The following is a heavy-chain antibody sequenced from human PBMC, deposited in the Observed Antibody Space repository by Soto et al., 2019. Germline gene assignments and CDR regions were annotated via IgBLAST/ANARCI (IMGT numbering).Heavy chain of an antibody. CDR3: ARDGRFTWGWFVP. D-gene: IGHD7-27*01. J-gene: IGHJ5*02. CDR2: INPNSGGT. V-gene: IGHV1-2*02. Sequence: QVQLVQSGAEVTKPGASVKVSCKASGYTFTGHYIQWVRQAPGQGLEWMGWINPNSGGTNYAQKLQGRVTMTRDTSSSTVDMELRRLISDETAMYYCARDGRFTWGWFVPWGQGTLVTVSS. CDR1: GYTFTGHY.